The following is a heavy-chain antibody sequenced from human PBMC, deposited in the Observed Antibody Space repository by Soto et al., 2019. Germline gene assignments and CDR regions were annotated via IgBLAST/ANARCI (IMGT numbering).Heavy chain of an antibody. CDR2: ISAYKAHT. Sequence: QVKLVQSGAEVRKPGASVKVSCKASGYTFNSYGITWVRQAPGQGLEWMGWISAYKAHTNYAQKLQGRVTMTTDTSTSTAYMELRSLRSDDTAVYYCAREDLVVVPSALRYYGMDVWGQGTTVTVSS. CDR1: GYTFNSYG. D-gene: IGHD2-2*01. CDR3: AREDLVVVPSALRYYGMDV. V-gene: IGHV1-18*01. J-gene: IGHJ6*02.